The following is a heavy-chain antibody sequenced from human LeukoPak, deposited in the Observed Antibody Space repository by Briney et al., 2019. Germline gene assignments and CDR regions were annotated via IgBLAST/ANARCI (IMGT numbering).Heavy chain of an antibody. CDR2: IAITGDT. CDR3: TRGLTGGLDS. J-gene: IGHJ5*01. V-gene: IGHV3-13*04. D-gene: IGHD1-26*01. CDR1: GFTFSSYG. Sequence: PGGSLRLSCAASGFTFSSYGMHWVRQAPGKGLEWVSSIAITGDTYYLGSVKGRFTISRENAKNSLYLQMNSLRAGDTAVYYCTRGLTGGLDSWGQGTLATVSS.